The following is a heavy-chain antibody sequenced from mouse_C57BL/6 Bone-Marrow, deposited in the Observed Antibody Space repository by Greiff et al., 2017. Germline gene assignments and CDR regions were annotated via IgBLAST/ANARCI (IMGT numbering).Heavy chain of an antibody. D-gene: IGHD1-1*01. V-gene: IGHV1-15*01. CDR1: GYTFTDYE. CDR2: IDPETGGT. Sequence: QVQLQQSGAELVRPGASVTLSCKASGYTFTDYEMHWVKQTPVHGLEWIGAIDPETGGTAYNQKFKGKAILTADKSSSTAYMELRSLTSEDSAVYYCTLDYGSSYYWYFDVWGTGTTVTVSS. CDR3: TLDYGSSYYWYFDV. J-gene: IGHJ1*03.